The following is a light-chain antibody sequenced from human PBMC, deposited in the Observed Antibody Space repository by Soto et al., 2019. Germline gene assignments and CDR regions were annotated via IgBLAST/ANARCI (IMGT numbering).Light chain of an antibody. CDR2: NNN. CDR1: SSNIGTNA. J-gene: IGLJ1*01. Sequence: QSVLTQPPSASGTPGQRATISCSGGSSNIGTNAVNWYQQLPGTAPKLLIYNNNQRPSGVPDRFSGSKSGTSASLAISGLQSEDEADSYCAAWDDSLNGYVFGTGTKVTVL. V-gene: IGLV1-44*01. CDR3: AAWDDSLNGYV.